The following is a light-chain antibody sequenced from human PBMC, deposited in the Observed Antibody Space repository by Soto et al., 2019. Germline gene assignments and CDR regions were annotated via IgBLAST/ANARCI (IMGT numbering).Light chain of an antibody. J-gene: IGKJ5*01. CDR2: EVS. V-gene: IGKV2D-29*02. Sequence: DVVMTQSPLSLSVTPGQPASISCRSSQSLLHITGETFLFWYLQKPGQSPQLLIYEVSTRVSGVPDRFSGSGSGTDFTLEISRVETDDVGIYYCMQSTQLPPTFGQGTRREIK. CDR3: MQSTQLPPT. CDR1: QSLLHITGETF.